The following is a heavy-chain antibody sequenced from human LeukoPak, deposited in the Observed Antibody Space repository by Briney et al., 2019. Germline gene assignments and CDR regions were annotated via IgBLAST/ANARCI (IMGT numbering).Heavy chain of an antibody. V-gene: IGHV3-23*01. Sequence: GGSLRLSCAASGFTFSSYAMSWVRQAPGKGLEWVSAISGSGGSTYYADSVKGRFTISRDNSKNTLYLQMNSLRAEDTAVYYCAKEEGGGMGYSSFFDYWGQGTLVTVSS. CDR1: GFTFSSYA. J-gene: IGHJ4*02. CDR2: ISGSGGST. D-gene: IGHD6-19*01. CDR3: AKEEGGGMGYSSFFDY.